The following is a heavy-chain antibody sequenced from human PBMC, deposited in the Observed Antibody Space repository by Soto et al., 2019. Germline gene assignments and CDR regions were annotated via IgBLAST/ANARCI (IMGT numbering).Heavy chain of an antibody. CDR2: IIPIFGTA. J-gene: IGHJ5*02. CDR1: GGTFSSYA. Sequence: QVQLVQSGAEVKKPGSSVKVSCKASGGTFSSYAISWVRQAPGHGLEWMGGIIPIFGTANYAQKFQGRVTITADESTCTVYMELSSLRSEDTAVYYCARMYYYASHPHWSDPWRQGTLLTVSS. D-gene: IGHD3-22*01. V-gene: IGHV1-69*01. CDR3: ARMYYYASHPHWSDP.